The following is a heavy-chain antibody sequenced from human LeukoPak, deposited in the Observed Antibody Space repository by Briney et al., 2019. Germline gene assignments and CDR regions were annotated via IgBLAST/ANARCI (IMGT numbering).Heavy chain of an antibody. D-gene: IGHD4-17*01. CDR1: GGTFSSYA. CDR2: IIPIFGTA. J-gene: IGHJ1*01. CDR3: ARGTATVTGYFQH. Sequence: SVKVSCKASGGTFSSYAISWVRQAPGQGLEWMGGIIPIFGTANYAQKFQGRVTITADESTGTAYMELSSLRSEDTAVYYCARGTATVTGYFQHWGQGTLVTVSS. V-gene: IGHV1-69*13.